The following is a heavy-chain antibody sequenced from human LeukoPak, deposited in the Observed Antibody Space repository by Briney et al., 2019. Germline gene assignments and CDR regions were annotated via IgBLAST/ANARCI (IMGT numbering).Heavy chain of an antibody. D-gene: IGHD3-16*02. Sequence: GGSLRLSCAASGFTFSSYGMHWVRQAPGKGLEGVAFIRYDGSNKYYADSVKGRFTIARDKSKNTLYLQMNSLRAEDTAVYYCAKLNVWGSYRSYDAFDIWGQGTIVTASS. CDR3: AKLNVWGSYRSYDAFDI. J-gene: IGHJ3*02. V-gene: IGHV3-30*02. CDR2: IRYDGSNK. CDR1: GFTFSSYG.